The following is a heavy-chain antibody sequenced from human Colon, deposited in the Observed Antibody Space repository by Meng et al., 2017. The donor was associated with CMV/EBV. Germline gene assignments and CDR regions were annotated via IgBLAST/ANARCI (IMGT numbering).Heavy chain of an antibody. Sequence: GESLKISCGASGFTFSSYAMSWVRQAPGKGLEWVSAISGSGGSTYYADSVKGRFTISRDNSKNTLYLQMNSLRAEDTAVYYCAKGRYYGSGSYRYYGMDVWGQGTTVTVSS. J-gene: IGHJ6*02. V-gene: IGHV3-23*01. CDR1: GFTFSSYA. CDR3: AKGRYYGSGSYRYYGMDV. D-gene: IGHD3-10*01. CDR2: ISGSGGST.